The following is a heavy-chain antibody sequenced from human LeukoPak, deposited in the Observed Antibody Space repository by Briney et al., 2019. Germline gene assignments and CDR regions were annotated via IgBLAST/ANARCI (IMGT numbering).Heavy chain of an antibody. J-gene: IGHJ4*02. CDR1: GFTFSSYS. Sequence: PGGSLRLSCAASGFTFSSYSMNWVRQAPGKGLEWVSSISSSSSYIYYADSVKGRFTISRDNAKNSLYLQMNSLRAEDTAVYYCARDGLGYCSGGSCYSEYYFDYWGQGTLVTVSS. V-gene: IGHV3-21*01. D-gene: IGHD2-15*01. CDR2: ISSSSSYI. CDR3: ARDGLGYCSGGSCYSEYYFDY.